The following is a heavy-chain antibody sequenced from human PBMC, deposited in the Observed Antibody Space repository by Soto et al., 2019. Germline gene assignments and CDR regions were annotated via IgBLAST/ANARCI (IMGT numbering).Heavy chain of an antibody. V-gene: IGHV4-31*03. CDR2: IYYSGST. Sequence: QVQLQESGPGLVKPSQTLSLTCTVSGGSISSGGYYWSWIRQHPGKGLEWIGYIYYSGSTYYNPSLKSRVTISVDTSKNQFSLKLSSVTAADTAVYYCARGIDEYKFGDWDPLRLYYFDYWGQGTLVTVSS. J-gene: IGHJ4*02. D-gene: IGHD3-10*01. CDR1: GGSISSGGYY. CDR3: ARGIDEYKFGDWDPLRLYYFDY.